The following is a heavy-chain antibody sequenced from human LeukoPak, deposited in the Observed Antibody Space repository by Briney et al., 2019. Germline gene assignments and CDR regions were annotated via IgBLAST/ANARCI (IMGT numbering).Heavy chain of an antibody. CDR1: GFTVSSNY. Sequence: PGGSLRLSCAASGFTVSSNYMSWVRQAPGKGLEWVSVIYSGGSTYYADSVKGRFTISRDNSKNTLYLQMNSLRAEDTAVYYYARDSLYYDSSGYSPGFYYYWGQGTLVTVSS. J-gene: IGHJ4*02. CDR3: ARDSLYYDSSGYSPGFYYY. V-gene: IGHV3-53*01. CDR2: IYSGGST. D-gene: IGHD3-22*01.